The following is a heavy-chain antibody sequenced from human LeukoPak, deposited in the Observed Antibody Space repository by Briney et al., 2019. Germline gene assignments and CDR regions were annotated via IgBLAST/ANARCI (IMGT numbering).Heavy chain of an antibody. D-gene: IGHD6-6*01. Sequence: GGSPRLSCTASGFTFRNYWMSWVRQAPGKGLECVAYIKEDGSDKNYVDSVKGRFTISRDNAKSSLYLQMNSLRVEDTAVYYCVRGTRSNSFWGQGTQVTVSS. CDR1: GFTFRNYW. CDR3: VRGTRSNSF. V-gene: IGHV3-7*01. J-gene: IGHJ4*02. CDR2: IKEDGSDK.